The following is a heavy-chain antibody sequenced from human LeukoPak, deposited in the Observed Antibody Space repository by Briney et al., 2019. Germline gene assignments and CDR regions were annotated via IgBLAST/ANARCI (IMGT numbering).Heavy chain of an antibody. CDR2: IYHSGST. CDR1: GGSISSSSYY. J-gene: IGHJ4*02. CDR3: ARSGYRATFDY. Sequence: PSETLSLTCTVSGGSISSSSYYWGWIRQPPGKGLEWIGYIYHSGSTYYNPSLKSRVTISVDRSKNQFSLKLSSVTAADTAVYYCARSGYRATFDYWGQGTLVTVSS. D-gene: IGHD6-25*01. V-gene: IGHV4-39*07.